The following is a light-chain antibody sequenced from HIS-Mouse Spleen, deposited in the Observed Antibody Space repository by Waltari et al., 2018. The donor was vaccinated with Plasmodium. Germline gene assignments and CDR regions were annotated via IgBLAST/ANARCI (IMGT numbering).Light chain of an antibody. CDR3: QQYNNWSFT. CDR1: QRVSSN. V-gene: IGKV3-15*01. Sequence: EIVMPQSPATLSVSTGQRDNLSCRASQRVSSNLAWYQQKPGQAPRLLIYGASTRTTGIPARFSGSGSGTEFTLTISSLQSEDFAVYYCQQYNNWSFTFGPGTKVDIK. J-gene: IGKJ3*01. CDR2: GAS.